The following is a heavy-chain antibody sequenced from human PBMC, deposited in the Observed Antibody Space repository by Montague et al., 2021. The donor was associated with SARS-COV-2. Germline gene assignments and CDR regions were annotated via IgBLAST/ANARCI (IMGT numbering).Heavy chain of an antibody. J-gene: IGHJ3*02. CDR2: IYYSGTT. Sequence: SETLSLTCTVSGGSISSSSYYWGWIRQPPGKGLEWIGSIYYSGTTYYNPSLKIRVTISVDTSKNQFSLKLSSVTAADTAVYYCARVTTKRTRYGSGSYRGLDAFDTWGQGTMVTVSS. CDR3: ARVTTKRTRYGSGSYRGLDAFDT. D-gene: IGHD3-10*01. V-gene: IGHV4-39*01. CDR1: GGSISSSSYY.